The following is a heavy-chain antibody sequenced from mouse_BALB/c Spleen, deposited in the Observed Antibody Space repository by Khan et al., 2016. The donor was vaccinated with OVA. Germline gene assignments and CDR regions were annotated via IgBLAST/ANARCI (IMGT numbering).Heavy chain of an antibody. V-gene: IGHV6-6*02. CDR3: GIVQ. Sequence: EVQLQESGPGLVQPSQSLTLSCVASGFSFSNYCVNWVRQSPEKGLEWVAEIRLKSDNYVTHSAVSVQRRFTISRDDYKSSVYLEMDNLRAEETGIYDCGIVQWGQGTTLTVSA. CDR1: GFSFSNYC. J-gene: IGHJ2*01. D-gene: IGHD2-12*01. CDR2: IRLKSDNYVT.